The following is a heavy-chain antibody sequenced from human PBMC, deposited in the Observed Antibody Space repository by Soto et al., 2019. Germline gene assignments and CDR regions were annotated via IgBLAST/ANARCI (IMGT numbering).Heavy chain of an antibody. J-gene: IGHJ6*02. D-gene: IGHD3-10*01. CDR2: IDPPDSYT. CDR3: ARDRGPPSYYYYGMDV. CDR1: GYTFTDFW. V-gene: IGHV5-10-1*01. Sequence: GESLKISCKGVGYTFTDFWISWVRQKPGKGLEWMGKIDPPDSYTNYSPSFQGHVTISVDRSTNTAYLQWSSLKASDTAMYYCARDRGPPSYYYYGMDVWGQGTTVTVSS.